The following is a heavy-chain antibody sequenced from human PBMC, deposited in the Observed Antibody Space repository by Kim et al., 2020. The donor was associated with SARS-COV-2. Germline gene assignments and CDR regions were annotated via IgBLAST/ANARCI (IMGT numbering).Heavy chain of an antibody. D-gene: IGHD1-26*01. J-gene: IGHJ3*02. CDR3: ASGRQAWGAFDI. V-gene: IGHV3-7*01. Sequence: KNFVDSVKGGLTISRDNAKNSLYLQMSSLRAEDTAVYYCASGRQAWGAFDIWGQGTVVTVSA. CDR2: K.